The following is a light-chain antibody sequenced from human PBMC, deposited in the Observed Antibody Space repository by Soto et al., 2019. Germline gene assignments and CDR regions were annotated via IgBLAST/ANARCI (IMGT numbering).Light chain of an antibody. CDR3: QQYGNTPLFS. V-gene: IGKV3-20*01. J-gene: IGKJ3*01. Sequence: EIVLTQSPGTLSSSLGERATLSCRASQSVGSNSLAWYQQKPGQAPRLLIYGASNRATGIPDRFSGSGSGTDFTLTINRLEAEEFAVYCCQQYGNTPLFSFGPGTKGDIK. CDR2: GAS. CDR1: QSVGSNS.